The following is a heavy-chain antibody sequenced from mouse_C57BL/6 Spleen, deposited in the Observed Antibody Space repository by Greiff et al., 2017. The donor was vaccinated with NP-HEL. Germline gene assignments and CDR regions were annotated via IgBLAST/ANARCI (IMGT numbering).Heavy chain of an antibody. V-gene: IGHV1-62-2*01. J-gene: IGHJ1*03. CDR3: ARHEDGYYYSSSKGYFDV. CDR2: FYPGSGSI. D-gene: IGHD1-1*01. Sequence: VQLQQSGAELVKPGASVKLSCKASGYTFTEYTIHWVKQRSGQGLEWIGWFYPGSGSIKYNEKFKDKATLTADKSSSTVYMELSRLTSEDSAVYFSARHEDGYYYSSSKGYFDVWGTGTTVTVSS. CDR1: GYTFTEYT.